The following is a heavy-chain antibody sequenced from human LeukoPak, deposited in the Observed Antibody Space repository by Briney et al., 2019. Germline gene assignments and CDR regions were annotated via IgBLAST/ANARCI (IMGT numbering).Heavy chain of an antibody. Sequence: GGSLRLSCAASGFTFSTYWMHWVRQAPGKGLVWVSHISSDGSSTTYADSVKGRFTISRDNAKNTLYLQMNSLRAEDTAVYYCTRDKGVTNWFDPWGQGILVTVSS. CDR3: TRDKGVTNWFDP. J-gene: IGHJ5*02. CDR1: GFTFSTYW. V-gene: IGHV3-74*01. D-gene: IGHD2-8*01. CDR2: ISSDGSST.